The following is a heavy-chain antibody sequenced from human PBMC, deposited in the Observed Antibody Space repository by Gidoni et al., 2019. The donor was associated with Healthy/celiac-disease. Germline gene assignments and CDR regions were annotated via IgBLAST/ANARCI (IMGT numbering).Heavy chain of an antibody. V-gene: IGHV4-39*01. Sequence: QLQLQESGPGLVKPSETLSLTCTVSGGSISSSSYYWGCIRQPPGQGLGWIGSIHYSGSTYYNPSLKSRVTISVDTSKNQVSLKLSSVTAADTAVYYCARHISESRYDFWSGYYTSSLYYYYYMDVWGKGTTVTVSS. CDR2: IHYSGST. J-gene: IGHJ6*03. CDR3: ARHISESRYDFWSGYYTSSLYYYYYMDV. CDR1: GGSISSSSYY. D-gene: IGHD3-3*01.